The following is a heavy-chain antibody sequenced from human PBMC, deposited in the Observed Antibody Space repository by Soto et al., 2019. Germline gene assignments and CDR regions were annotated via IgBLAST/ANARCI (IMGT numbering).Heavy chain of an antibody. D-gene: IGHD3-16*02. CDR1: GGTFSSYT. Sequence: GASVKVSCKASGGTFSSYTISWVRQAPGQGLEWMGRIIPILGIANYAQKFQGRVTITADKSTSTAYMELSSLRSEDTAVYYCATWIASDDYIWGSYRHGNAFEIWGQGTMVTVSS. CDR2: IIPILGIA. V-gene: IGHV1-69*02. J-gene: IGHJ3*02. CDR3: ATWIASDDYIWGSYRHGNAFEI.